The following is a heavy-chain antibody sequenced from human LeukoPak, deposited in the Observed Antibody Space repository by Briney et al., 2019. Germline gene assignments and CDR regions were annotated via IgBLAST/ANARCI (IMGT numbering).Heavy chain of an antibody. CDR2: INPNSGGT. CDR3: ARGYCSGGTCYLVENWLDP. Sequence: ASVKVSCKASGYTLTAYYIYRVRQAPGQGPEWMGRINPNSGGTDYAQNFQGRVTMTRDTSISTAYMELSRLRSDDTAVYYCARGYCSGGTCYLVENWLDPWGQGTLVTVSS. J-gene: IGHJ5*02. D-gene: IGHD2-15*01. V-gene: IGHV1-2*06. CDR1: GYTLTAYY.